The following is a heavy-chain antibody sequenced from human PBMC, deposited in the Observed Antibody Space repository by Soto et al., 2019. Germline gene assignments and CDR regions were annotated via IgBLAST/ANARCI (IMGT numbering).Heavy chain of an antibody. CDR2: ISSSGYI. D-gene: IGHD2-15*01. V-gene: IGHV3-21*01. CDR3: ARDCSGGSCYPGMDV. J-gene: IGHJ6*02. CDR1: GFNFNSYT. Sequence: EVQLVESGGGLVKPGGSLRLSCAASGFNFNSYTINWVRQAPGKRLEWLSSISSSGYIFSTDSVRGRFTISRDNAKNSVYLQINSLRAEYTAVYFCARDCSGGSCYPGMDVWGQRTTVTVSS.